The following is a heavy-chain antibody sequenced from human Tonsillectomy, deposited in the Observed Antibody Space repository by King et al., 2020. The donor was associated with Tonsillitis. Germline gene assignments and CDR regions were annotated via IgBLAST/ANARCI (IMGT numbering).Heavy chain of an antibody. V-gene: IGHV3-20*04. CDR2: INCNGGST. CDR3: ARAVGFSYYYMDV. J-gene: IGHJ6*03. D-gene: IGHD3-3*02. Sequence: VQLVESGGGVVRPGGSLRVSCAASGFTFDDYGMSWVRQAPGKGLEWVSGINCNGGSTGYADSVKGRFTISRDNAKKSLYLQMNSLRVEDTALYYCARAVGFSYYYMDVWGKGTTVTVSS. CDR1: GFTFDDYG.